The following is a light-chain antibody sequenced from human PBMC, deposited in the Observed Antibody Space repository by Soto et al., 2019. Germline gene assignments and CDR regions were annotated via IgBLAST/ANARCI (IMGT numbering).Light chain of an antibody. CDR1: ESINRN. CDR2: AAS. V-gene: IGKV3-15*01. Sequence: EIVMTQSPGTLSVSPGERVTLSCRASESINRNLVWYQKRPGQAPRLVIYAASTRATGIPARFSGSGSGTDFTLTISSLEPEDLAVYYCQQRSNWPRTFGQGTKVDIK. J-gene: IGKJ1*01. CDR3: QQRSNWPRT.